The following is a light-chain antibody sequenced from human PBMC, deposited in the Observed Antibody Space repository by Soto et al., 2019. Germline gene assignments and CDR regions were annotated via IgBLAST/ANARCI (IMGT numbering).Light chain of an antibody. J-gene: IGLJ7*01. CDR1: SSDIGGYNY. Sequence: QSALTQPASVSGSPGQSITISCTGTSSDIGGYNYVSWYQQHPGKAPKLMIYEVSNWPSGVSNRFSGSKSGNTASLTISGLQAEDEADYYCSSYTSSRTLVFGAGTQLTVL. CDR2: EVS. CDR3: SSYTSSRTLV. V-gene: IGLV2-14*01.